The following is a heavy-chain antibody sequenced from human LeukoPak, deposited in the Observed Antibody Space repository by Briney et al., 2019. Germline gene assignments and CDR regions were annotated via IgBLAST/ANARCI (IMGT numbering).Heavy chain of an antibody. V-gene: IGHV1-2*06. CDR2: INPNSGGT. CDR1: GYTFTGYY. Sequence: ASVKVSCKASGYTFTGYYMYWVRQAPGQGLEWMGRINPNSGGTNYAQKFQGRVTMTRDTSTSTASMELSRLRSDDMAVYYCARDFRGYCSGGSCYTSLDYWGQGTLVTVSS. CDR3: ARDFRGYCSGGSCYTSLDY. D-gene: IGHD2-15*01. J-gene: IGHJ4*02.